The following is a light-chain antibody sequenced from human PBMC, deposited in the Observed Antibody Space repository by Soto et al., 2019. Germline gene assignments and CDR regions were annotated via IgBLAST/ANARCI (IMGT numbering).Light chain of an antibody. CDR3: QQLNSYYIFT. V-gene: IGKV1-9*01. J-gene: IGKJ3*01. Sequence: DIQLTQSPSFLSASVGDRVTITCRASQDISSYLAWYQQKPGKAPKLLIYAASSLQSGVPSRFSGSGSGTEFTLTISSLQPEDFAIYYCQQLNSYYIFTFGPGTKVDIK. CDR2: AAS. CDR1: QDISSY.